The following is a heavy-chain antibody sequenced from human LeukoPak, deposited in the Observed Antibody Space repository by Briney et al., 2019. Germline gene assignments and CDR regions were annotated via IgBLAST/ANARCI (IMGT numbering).Heavy chain of an antibody. CDR3: ARLHTILVRHYPDY. Sequence: PGGSLRLSCAASGFTFSSYGMHWVRQAPGKGLEWMAFIRHDESNKYYADSVKGRFTISRDNAKNSLFLQMNSLRAEDTAVYYCARLHTILVRHYPDYWGQGTLVTVSS. CDR2: IRHDESNK. V-gene: IGHV3-30*02. J-gene: IGHJ4*02. CDR1: GFTFSSYG. D-gene: IGHD3-10*01.